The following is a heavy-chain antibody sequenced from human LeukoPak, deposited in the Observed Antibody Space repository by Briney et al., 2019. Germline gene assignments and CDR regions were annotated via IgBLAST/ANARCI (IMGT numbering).Heavy chain of an antibody. Sequence: GGSLRLSCAASGFTFSSYAMSWVRQAPGKGLEWVSAISGSGGSTYYADSVKGRFTISRDNSKNTLYLQMNSLRAEDTAMYYCATIPSSGMSYYYYYAMDVWGQGTTVTVSS. CDR3: ATIPSSGMSYYYYYAMDV. CDR1: GFTFSSYA. CDR2: ISGSGGST. D-gene: IGHD3-3*01. V-gene: IGHV3-23*01. J-gene: IGHJ6*02.